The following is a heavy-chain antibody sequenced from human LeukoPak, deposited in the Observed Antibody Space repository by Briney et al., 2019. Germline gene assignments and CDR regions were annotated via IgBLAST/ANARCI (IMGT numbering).Heavy chain of an antibody. CDR1: GFTFSSYG. Sequence: PGGSLRLSCAASGFTFSSYGMHWIRQAPGKGLEWVSYISSSGSTIYYADSVKGRFTISRDNAKNSLYLQMNSLRAEDTAMYYCARLNGDYDLNYFDYWGQGTLVTVSS. V-gene: IGHV3-48*04. CDR3: ARLNGDYDLNYFDY. D-gene: IGHD4-17*01. J-gene: IGHJ4*02. CDR2: ISSSGSTI.